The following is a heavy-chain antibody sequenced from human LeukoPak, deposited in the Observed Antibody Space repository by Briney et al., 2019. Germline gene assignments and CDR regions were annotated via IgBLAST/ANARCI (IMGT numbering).Heavy chain of an antibody. Sequence: GGSLRLSCAAPGFTVSSNYMSWVRQAPGKGLEWVSVIYSGGDTYYADSVKGRFTISRDNSKNTLYLQMNSLRAEDTAVYYCARNNGGREVVGDWFDPWGQGTLVTVSS. J-gene: IGHJ5*02. CDR1: GFTVSSNY. D-gene: IGHD1-26*01. CDR3: ARNNGGREVVGDWFDP. V-gene: IGHV3-53*01. CDR2: IYSGGDT.